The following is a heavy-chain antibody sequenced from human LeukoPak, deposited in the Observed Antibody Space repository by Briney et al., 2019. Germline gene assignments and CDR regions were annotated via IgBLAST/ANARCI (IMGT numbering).Heavy chain of an antibody. D-gene: IGHD2-15*01. CDR3: AAAPNENYFDF. V-gene: IGHV3-7*01. Sequence: PGGSLRLSCAASGFSLSSYWMSWVRQAPGKGLEWVANINEEGSEKDYGGSVKGRFTISRDNAKNSVYLQMNSLRAEDTAVYFCAAAPNENYFDFWGRGTLVTVSS. CDR1: GFSLSSYW. CDR2: INEEGSEK. J-gene: IGHJ4*02.